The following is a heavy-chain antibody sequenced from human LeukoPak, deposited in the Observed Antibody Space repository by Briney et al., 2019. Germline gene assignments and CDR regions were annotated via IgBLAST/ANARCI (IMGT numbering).Heavy chain of an antibody. Sequence: GGSLRLSCAASGSTFSSYWMSWVRQAPGKGLEWVANIKQDGSERYYVDSVKGRFTISRDNAKNSLYLQMNSLRAEDTAVYYCARDQDIDGAFDIWGQGTMVTVSS. D-gene: IGHD2-15*01. CDR1: GSTFSSYW. V-gene: IGHV3-7*01. CDR3: ARDQDIDGAFDI. J-gene: IGHJ3*02. CDR2: IKQDGSER.